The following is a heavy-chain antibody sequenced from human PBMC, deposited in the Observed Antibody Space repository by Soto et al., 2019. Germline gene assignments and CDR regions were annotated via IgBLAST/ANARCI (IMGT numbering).Heavy chain of an antibody. J-gene: IGHJ4*02. V-gene: IGHV1-18*01. CDR2: ISAYNGNT. Sequence: ASVKVSCRASGYTFTSYGISWVRQAPGQGLEWMGWISAYNGNTNYAQKLQGRVTMTTDTSTSTAYMELRSLRSDDTAVYYCARDDSSGHYYRHFDYWGQGTLVTVSS. CDR3: ARDDSSGHYYRHFDY. D-gene: IGHD3-22*01. CDR1: GYTFTSYG.